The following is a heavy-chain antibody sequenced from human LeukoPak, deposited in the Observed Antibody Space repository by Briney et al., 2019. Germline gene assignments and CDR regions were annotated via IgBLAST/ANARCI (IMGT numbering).Heavy chain of an antibody. D-gene: IGHD2-15*01. CDR2: ISSSSITI. J-gene: IGHJ4*02. Sequence: GGSLRLSCAASGFTFSSYSMNWVRQAPGKGLEWISYISSSSITIYYADSVKGRFTISRDNSKNTLYLQMNSLRAEDTAVYYWARAVVGAAGYYLVYWGQGTLVTVSS. CDR1: GFTFSSYS. CDR3: ARAVVGAAGYYLVY. V-gene: IGHV3-48*01.